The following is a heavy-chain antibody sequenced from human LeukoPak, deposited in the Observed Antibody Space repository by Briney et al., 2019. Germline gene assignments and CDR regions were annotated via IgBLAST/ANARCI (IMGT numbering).Heavy chain of an antibody. D-gene: IGHD6-6*01. Sequence: PGGSLRLSCTTSRFSFSDYYMSWIRQAPGKGLEWISYISSSGTSIYYADSVRGRFTISRDNAKNSLYLQMNSLRAEDTAVYYCARVYSSSSRWFDPWGQGTLVTVSS. V-gene: IGHV3-11*04. J-gene: IGHJ5*02. CDR3: ARVYSSSSRWFDP. CDR2: ISSSGTSI. CDR1: RFSFSDYY.